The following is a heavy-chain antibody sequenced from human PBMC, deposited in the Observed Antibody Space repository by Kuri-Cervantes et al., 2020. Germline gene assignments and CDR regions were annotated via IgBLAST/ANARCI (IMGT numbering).Heavy chain of an antibody. J-gene: IGHJ4*02. CDR2: IYYSGST. Sequence: SETLSLTCTVSGGSISSSSYYWGWIRQPPGKGLEWIGSIYYSGSTYYNPSLKSRVTISVDTSKNQFSLKLSSVTAADTAVYYYARLPLGTEVYFDYWGQGTLVTVSS. CDR3: ARLPLGTEVYFDY. CDR1: GGSISSSSYY. V-gene: IGHV4-39*01. D-gene: IGHD3-16*01.